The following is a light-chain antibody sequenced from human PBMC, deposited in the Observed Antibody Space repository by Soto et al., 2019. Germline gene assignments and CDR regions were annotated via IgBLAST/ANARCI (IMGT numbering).Light chain of an antibody. V-gene: IGLV2-14*01. Sequence: QSVLTQPASVSGSPGQSITISCTGSSSDVGGYDYVSWYQQHPGKAPKLMIYEVNNRPSGVSNRFSGSKSGNTASLTISGLQAEDDADYYCSSYTSISSGVFGGGTQLTVL. J-gene: IGLJ3*02. CDR1: SSDVGGYDY. CDR3: SSYTSISSGV. CDR2: EVN.